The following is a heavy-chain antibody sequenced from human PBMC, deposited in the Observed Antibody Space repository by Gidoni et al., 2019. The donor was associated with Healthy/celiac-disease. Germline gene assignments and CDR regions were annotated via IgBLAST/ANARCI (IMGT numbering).Heavy chain of an antibody. CDR1: GGSISSGGYY. V-gene: IGHV4-31*03. CDR3: ARDWEVGGAFDI. J-gene: IGHJ3*02. D-gene: IGHD1-26*01. CDR2: IYYRGST. Sequence: QVQLQESGPGLVKPSQTLSLTCTVSGGSISSGGYYWSWIRQHPGKGLEWIGYIYYRGSTYYNPSLKSRVTISVDTSKNQFSLKLSSVTAADTAVYYCARDWEVGGAFDIWGQGTMVTVSS.